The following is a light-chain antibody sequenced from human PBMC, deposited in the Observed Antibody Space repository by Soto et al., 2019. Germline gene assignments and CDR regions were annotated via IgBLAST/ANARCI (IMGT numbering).Light chain of an antibody. Sequence: QSVLTQPPSVSGAPGQRVTISCTGSSSNFGAGYDVHWYQQLPGTAPKLLIYGNNKRPSGVPDRFSGSKSGTSASLAITGLQAEDEADYYCQSYDSSLSAYVFGTGTKSPS. V-gene: IGLV1-40*01. CDR3: QSYDSSLSAYV. CDR1: SSNFGAGYD. CDR2: GNN. J-gene: IGLJ1*01.